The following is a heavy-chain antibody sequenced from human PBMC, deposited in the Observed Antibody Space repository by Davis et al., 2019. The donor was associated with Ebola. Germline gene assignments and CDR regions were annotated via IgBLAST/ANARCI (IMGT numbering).Heavy chain of an antibody. CDR1: GYSFTSYW. D-gene: IGHD2-15*01. J-gene: IGHJ4*02. CDR2: IYPGDSDT. Sequence: PGGSLRLSCKGSGYSFTSYWIGWVRQMPGKGLEWMGIIYPGDSDTRYSPSFQGQVTISADKSISTAYLQWSSLKASDTAMYYCARVGVDRYCSGGSCYSGADYWGQGTLVTVSS. V-gene: IGHV5-51*01. CDR3: ARVGVDRYCSGGSCYSGADY.